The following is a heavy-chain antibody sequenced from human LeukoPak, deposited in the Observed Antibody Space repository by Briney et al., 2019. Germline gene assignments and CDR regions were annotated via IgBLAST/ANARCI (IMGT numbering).Heavy chain of an antibody. V-gene: IGHV3-23*01. CDR3: ATLPRGPTGYVGYGGEDY. CDR2: ITGSGGNT. Sequence: AGGSLRLSCAASGFTFGIYAMTWVRQAPGKGLQWVSAITGSGGNTYYADSVKGRFTISRDNSKNTLYLRMNGLRAEDTAVYYCATLPRGPTGYVGYGGEDYWSQGTLVTVSS. D-gene: IGHD5-12*01. CDR1: GFTFGIYA. J-gene: IGHJ4*02.